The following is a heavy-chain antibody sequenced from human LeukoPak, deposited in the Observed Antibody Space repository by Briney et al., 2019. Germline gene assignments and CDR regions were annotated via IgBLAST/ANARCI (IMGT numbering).Heavy chain of an antibody. V-gene: IGHV4-59*01. D-gene: IGHD4/OR15-4a*01. Sequence: SETLSLTCTVSGGSISRYYWSWIRQPPGKGLEWIGYIYFSGATNYNPSLKSRVTISVDTSKNQFSLKLSSVTAADTAVYYCAREDPQTRVPEGLDVWGQGTTVIVSS. CDR1: GGSISRYY. J-gene: IGHJ6*02. CDR2: IYFSGAT. CDR3: AREDPQTRVPEGLDV.